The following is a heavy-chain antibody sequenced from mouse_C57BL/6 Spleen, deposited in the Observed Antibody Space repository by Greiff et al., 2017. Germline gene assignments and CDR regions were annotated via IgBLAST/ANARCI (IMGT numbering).Heavy chain of an antibody. V-gene: IGHV3-6*01. CDR3: ARKDDGYSVYAMDY. Sequence: EVKLQESGPGLVKPSQSLSLTCSVTGYSITSGYYWNWIRQFPGNKLEWMGYISYDGSNNYNPSLKNRISITRDTSKNQFFLKLNSVTTEDTATYYCARKDDGYSVYAMDYWGQGTSVTVSS. D-gene: IGHD2-3*01. CDR2: ISYDGSN. J-gene: IGHJ4*01. CDR1: GYSITSGYY.